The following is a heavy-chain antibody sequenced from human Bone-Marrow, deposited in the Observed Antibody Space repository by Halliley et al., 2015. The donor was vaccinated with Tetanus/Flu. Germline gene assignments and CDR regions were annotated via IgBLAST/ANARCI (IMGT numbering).Heavy chain of an antibody. CDR2: LDAADSDT. CDR3: ARDAAPRRGLDV. D-gene: IGHD6-25*01. J-gene: IGHJ6*02. V-gene: IGHV5-51*01. Sequence: LGWMGILDAADSDTRYSPPFQGQVPISVDKSISTAYVQWSILKASDTAMYYCARDAAPRRGLDVWGQGTTVIVSS.